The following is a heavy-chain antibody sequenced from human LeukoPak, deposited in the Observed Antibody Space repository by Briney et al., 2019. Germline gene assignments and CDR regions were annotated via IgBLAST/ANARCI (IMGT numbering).Heavy chain of an antibody. CDR2: IFYSGST. CDR3: ARGDCSSTSCYGWFDP. Sequence: SETLSLTCTVSGGSISTSNYYWGWVRQPPGKGLEWIGNIFYSGSTYYSPPLKSRVTISLDTSRNQFSLKLSSVTAADTAVYYCARGDCSSTSCYGWFDPWGQGTLVTVSS. D-gene: IGHD2-2*01. V-gene: IGHV4-39*01. CDR1: GGSISTSNYY. J-gene: IGHJ5*02.